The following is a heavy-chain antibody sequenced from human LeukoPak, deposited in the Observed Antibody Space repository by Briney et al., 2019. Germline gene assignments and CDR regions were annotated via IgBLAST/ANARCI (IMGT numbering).Heavy chain of an antibody. CDR2: ISTSSIYI. D-gene: IGHD4-23*01. J-gene: IGHJ3*02. CDR1: GFIFSSYS. Sequence: GGSLRLSCAVSGFIFSSYSMNWVRQAPGKGLEWVSSISTSSIYIYYADSVKCRFTISRDNAKNSLYLQMNSLRAEDTAVYYCARGQDTVVTSRDAFDIWGQGTMVTVSS. CDR3: ARGQDTVVTSRDAFDI. V-gene: IGHV3-21*01.